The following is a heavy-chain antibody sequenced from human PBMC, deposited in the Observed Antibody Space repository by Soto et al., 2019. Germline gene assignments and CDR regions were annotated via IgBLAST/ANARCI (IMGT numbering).Heavy chain of an antibody. CDR2: ISESGNTI. CDR3: VKQTRQGWRLFDY. V-gene: IGHV3-23*01. D-gene: IGHD2-15*01. Sequence: EVQLLESGGGLVHPGGSLRLSCAASGFIFSNSAMTWARQAPGKGLEWVSAISESGNTIFYADSVKGRFTVSRDNSRNTLYLQMNSLRADDTAVYYCVKQTRQGWRLFDYWGQGTLVTVSS. J-gene: IGHJ4*02. CDR1: GFIFSNSA.